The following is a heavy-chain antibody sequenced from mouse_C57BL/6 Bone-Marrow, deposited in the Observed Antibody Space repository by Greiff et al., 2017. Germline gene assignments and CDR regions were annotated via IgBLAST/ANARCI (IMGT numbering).Heavy chain of an antibody. Sequence: VQLQESGAELVKPGASVKISCKASGYAFSSYWMNWVKQRPGKGLEWIGQIYPGDGDTNYNGQFKGKATLTADKSSRTAYMQLSSLTSEDSAVYFCARGEVYCYGSIPYAMDYWGQGTSVTVSS. D-gene: IGHD1-1*01. CDR3: ARGEVYCYGSIPYAMDY. V-gene: IGHV1-80*01. CDR1: GYAFSSYW. CDR2: IYPGDGDT. J-gene: IGHJ4*01.